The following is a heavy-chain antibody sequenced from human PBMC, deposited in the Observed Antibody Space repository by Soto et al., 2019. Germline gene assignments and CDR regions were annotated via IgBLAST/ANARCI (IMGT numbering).Heavy chain of an antibody. Sequence: PSETLSLTCTVSGCSISSYYWSWIRQPPGKGLEWIGYIYDSGSTNYNPSLKSRVTISVDTSTNQSSLKLSSGTAAASAAEYCGRSGTGGCYGSSGYPIRHNWFDPWGQGTLVTVSS. CDR3: GRSGTGGCYGSSGYPIRHNWFDP. CDR2: IYDSGST. J-gene: IGHJ5*02. CDR1: GCSISSYY. V-gene: IGHV4-59*01. D-gene: IGHD3-22*01.